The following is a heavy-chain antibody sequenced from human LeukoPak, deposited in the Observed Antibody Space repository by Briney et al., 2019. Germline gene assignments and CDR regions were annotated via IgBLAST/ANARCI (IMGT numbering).Heavy chain of an antibody. Sequence: GGSLRLSCAASGFTFSSYAMHWVRQAPGKGLEWVAVISYDGSNKYYADSVKGRFTISRDNSKNTLYLQMNSLRAEDTAVYYCARDDSSGYYPNYYFVYCGQGALGTVSS. CDR1: GFTFSSYA. CDR2: ISYDGSNK. CDR3: ARDDSSGYYPNYYFVY. J-gene: IGHJ4*02. V-gene: IGHV3-30-3*01. D-gene: IGHD3-22*01.